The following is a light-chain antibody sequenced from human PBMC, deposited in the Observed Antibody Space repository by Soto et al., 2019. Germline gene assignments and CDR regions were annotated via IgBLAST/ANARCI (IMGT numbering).Light chain of an antibody. J-gene: IGKJ5*01. CDR1: QSVVDSPNNRTY. CDR3: KQYNEWPPIT. V-gene: IGKV3D-15*01. CDR2: AAS. Sequence: IVITPRSDAPPAFLAWRATINCKSSQSVVDSPNNRTYSAWSHQKPGQAPRLLISAASTRATGIPARFSGSGSGTEFILTISSLQSEDFGVYYCKQYNEWPPITFGQGTRLEIK.